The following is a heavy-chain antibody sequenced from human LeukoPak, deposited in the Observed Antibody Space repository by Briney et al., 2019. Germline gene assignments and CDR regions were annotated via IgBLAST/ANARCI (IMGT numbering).Heavy chain of an antibody. CDR1: GASISGFH. Sequence: SETLSLTCTVSGASISGFHWSWIRQPPGKGLEWIGYISSSGSTKYNPSLKSRLTISVDTSKNQFSLKLTSVTAADTAVYYCARGQQWFDPWGQGTLVTVSS. V-gene: IGHV4-59*08. J-gene: IGHJ5*02. D-gene: IGHD6-13*01. CDR2: ISSSGST. CDR3: ARGQQWFDP.